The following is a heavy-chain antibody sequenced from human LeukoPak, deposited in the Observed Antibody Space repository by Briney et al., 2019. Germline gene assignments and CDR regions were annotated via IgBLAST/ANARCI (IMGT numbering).Heavy chain of an antibody. D-gene: IGHD2-15*01. CDR2: INHSETT. CDR3: VNVQRTPRTCTGGRCYLGRFDP. V-gene: IGHV4-34*01. Sequence: KPSETLSLTCGVSGGSSNGFYWTWIRQPPGKGLEWIGEINHSETTHSNPSLKNRVSISVGTSKAQLSLNLTSVTAADTAVYYCVNVQRTPRTCTGGRCYLGRFDPWGQGTLVTVSS. J-gene: IGHJ5*02. CDR1: GGSSNGFY.